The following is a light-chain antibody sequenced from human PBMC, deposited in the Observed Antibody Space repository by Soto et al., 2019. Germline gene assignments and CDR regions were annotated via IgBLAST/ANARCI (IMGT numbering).Light chain of an antibody. CDR1: SSDVGSYNL. CDR3: CSYAGSSTFV. V-gene: IGLV2-23*01. Sequence: QSGLTQPACVSGSPGQSITISCTGTSSDVGSYNLVSWYQQHPGKAPKLMIYEGSKRPSGVSNRFSGSKSGNTASLTISGLKAEDEADYYCCSYAGSSTFVFGTGTKVTVL. CDR2: EGS. J-gene: IGLJ1*01.